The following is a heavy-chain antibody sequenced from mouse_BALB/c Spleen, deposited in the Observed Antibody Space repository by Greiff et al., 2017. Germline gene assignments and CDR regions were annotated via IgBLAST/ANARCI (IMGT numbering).Heavy chain of an antibody. Sequence: ESGPGLVKPSQSLSLTCSVTGYSITSGYYWNWIRQFPGNKLEWMGYISYDGSNNYNPSLKNRISITRDTSKNQFFLKLNSVTTEDTATYYCARDLGDFDVWGAGTTVTVSS. V-gene: IGHV3-6*02. D-gene: IGHD4-1*01. CDR3: ARDLGDFDV. CDR2: ISYDGSN. CDR1: GYSITSGYY. J-gene: IGHJ1*01.